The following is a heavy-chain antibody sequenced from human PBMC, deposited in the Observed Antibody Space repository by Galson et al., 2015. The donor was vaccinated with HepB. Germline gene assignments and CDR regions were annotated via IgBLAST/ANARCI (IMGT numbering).Heavy chain of an antibody. CDR3: ARGALGYCSSTSCSVAVEYFQH. Sequence: SLRLSCAASGFTFSSYSMNWVRQAPGKGLEWVSYISSSSSTIYYADSVKGRFTISRDNAKNSLYLQMNSLRDEDTAVYYCARGALGYCSSTSCSVAVEYFQHWGQGTLVTVSS. CDR2: ISSSSSTI. J-gene: IGHJ1*01. D-gene: IGHD2-2*01. V-gene: IGHV3-48*02. CDR1: GFTFSSYS.